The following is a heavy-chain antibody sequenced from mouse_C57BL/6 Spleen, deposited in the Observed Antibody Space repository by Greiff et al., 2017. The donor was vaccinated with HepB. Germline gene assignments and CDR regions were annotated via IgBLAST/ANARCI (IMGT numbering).Heavy chain of an antibody. J-gene: IGHJ2*01. CDR1: GYTFTSYW. D-gene: IGHD4-1*01. CDR3: ARFWVGY. Sequence: VQLQQPGAELVKPGASVKLSCKASGYTFTSYWMQWVKQRPGQGLEWIGEIDPSDSYTNYNQKFKGKATLTVDTSSSTAYMQLSSLTSEDSAVYYCARFWVGYWGQGTTLTVSS. V-gene: IGHV1-50*01. CDR2: IDPSDSYT.